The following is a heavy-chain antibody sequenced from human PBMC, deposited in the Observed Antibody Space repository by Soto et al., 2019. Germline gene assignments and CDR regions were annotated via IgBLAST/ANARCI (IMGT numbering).Heavy chain of an antibody. CDR3: VRDGTKTLRDWFDP. CDR2: IYATGTT. V-gene: IGHV4-4*07. Sequence: SETLSLTCTVSGASISGYYWSWIRKSAGKGLEWIGRIYATGTTDYNPSLKSRVMMSVDTSKKQFSLKLRSVTAADTAVYYCVRDGTKTLRDWFDPWGQGISITVSS. CDR1: GASISGYY. J-gene: IGHJ5*02. D-gene: IGHD1-1*01.